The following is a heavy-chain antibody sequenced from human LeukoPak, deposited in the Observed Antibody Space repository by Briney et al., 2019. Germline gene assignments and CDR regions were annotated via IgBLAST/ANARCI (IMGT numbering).Heavy chain of an antibody. J-gene: IGHJ4*02. CDR2: MSYDETNK. V-gene: IGHV3-30*04. CDR1: GFTFSTYA. D-gene: IGHD5-12*01. Sequence: GGSLRLSCAGSGFTFSTYAMNWVRQAPGKGLEWVAVMSYDETNKYYAESVKGRFTVSRDNSKNTLYLQMNNLRPEDTAVYYCAGVAIRGYDHLYYFDYWGQGTLVTVSS. CDR3: AGVAIRGYDHLYYFDY.